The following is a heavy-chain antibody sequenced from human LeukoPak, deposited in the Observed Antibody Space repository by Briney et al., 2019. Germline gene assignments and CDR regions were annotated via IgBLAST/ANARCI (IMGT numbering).Heavy chain of an antibody. D-gene: IGHD3-22*01. CDR3: ARDRDSSGYPYYFDY. CDR2: ISYDGSNK. CDR1: GVTFSSYA. J-gene: IGHJ4*02. Sequence: PGGSLRLSCAASGVTFSSYAMHWVRQAPGKGLEWVAVISYDGSNKYYADSVKGRFTISRDNSKNTLYLQMNSLRAEDTAVYYCARDRDSSGYPYYFDYWGQGTLVTVSS. V-gene: IGHV3-30-3*01.